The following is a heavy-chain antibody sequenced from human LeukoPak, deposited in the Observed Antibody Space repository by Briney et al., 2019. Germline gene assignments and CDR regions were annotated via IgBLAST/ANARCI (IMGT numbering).Heavy chain of an antibody. J-gene: IGHJ4*02. CDR3: ARAIVVVPAAYHY. CDR2: IKQDGSEK. Sequence: GGSLRLSCAASGFTFSSYWMSWVRQAPGKGPEWVANIKQDGSEKYYVDSVRGRFTISRDNAKNSLYLQMNSLRAEDTAVYYCARAIVVVPAAYHYWGQGTLATVSS. D-gene: IGHD2-2*01. V-gene: IGHV3-7*01. CDR1: GFTFSSYW.